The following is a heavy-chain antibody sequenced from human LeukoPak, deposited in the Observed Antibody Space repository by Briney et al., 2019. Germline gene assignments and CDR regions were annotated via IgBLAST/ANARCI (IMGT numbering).Heavy chain of an antibody. D-gene: IGHD3-22*01. CDR1: GGSIRSSSYY. CDR2: IYYSGST. Sequence: SETLSLTCTVSGGSIRSSSYYWGWIRQPPGKGLEWIGSIYYSGSTNYKPSLRSRVTISVDTSKNQFSLKLSSVTAADTAVHYCARHAGSYYTYNFDYWGQGTLVTVSS. CDR3: ARHAGSYYTYNFDY. V-gene: IGHV4-39*01. J-gene: IGHJ4*02.